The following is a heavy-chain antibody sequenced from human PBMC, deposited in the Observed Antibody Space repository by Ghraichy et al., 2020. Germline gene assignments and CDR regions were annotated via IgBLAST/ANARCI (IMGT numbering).Heavy chain of an antibody. Sequence: GGSLRLSCAASGFTFSSYAMSWVRQAPGKGLEWVSGISGSSGSTYYADSVKGRFTISRDNSKNTLYLQMNSLRAEDTAVYHCAKDKTTVTNLPYYFDYWGQGTLVTVSS. CDR2: ISGSSGST. J-gene: IGHJ4*02. V-gene: IGHV3-23*01. D-gene: IGHD4-17*01. CDR3: AKDKTTVTNLPYYFDY. CDR1: GFTFSSYA.